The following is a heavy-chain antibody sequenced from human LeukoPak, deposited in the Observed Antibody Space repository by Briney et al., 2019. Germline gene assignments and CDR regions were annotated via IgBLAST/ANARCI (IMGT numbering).Heavy chain of an antibody. D-gene: IGHD5-18*01. CDR1: GYTFTRYG. J-gene: IGHJ6*03. V-gene: IGHV1-18*01. Sequence: GASVKVSCKASGYTFTRYGITWVRQAPGQGLEWMGWISAYNGNTNYAEKFQGRVTMTTDTSTSTVYMELRSLRSDDTAVYYCARAHSYVGYYYMDVWGKGTTVTVSS. CDR2: ISAYNGNT. CDR3: ARAHSYVGYYYMDV.